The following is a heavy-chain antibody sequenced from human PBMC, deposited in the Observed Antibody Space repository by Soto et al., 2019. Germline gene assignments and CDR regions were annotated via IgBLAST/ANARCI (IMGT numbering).Heavy chain of an antibody. J-gene: IGHJ4*02. CDR3: VRERTRTLDF. V-gene: IGHV3-7*01. CDR1: GFTFSSYW. Sequence: EVQLVESGGGLVQPGGSLRLCCAASGFTFSSYWMSWVRQAPGKGLEWVANIKHDGSEKYYVDSVKGRITISRDNAKNSLYLHMNSLRAEDTAVYYCVRERTRTLDFWGQGTLVTVSS. CDR2: IKHDGSEK.